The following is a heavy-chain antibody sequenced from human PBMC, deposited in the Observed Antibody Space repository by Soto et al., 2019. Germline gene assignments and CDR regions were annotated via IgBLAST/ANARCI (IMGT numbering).Heavy chain of an antibody. V-gene: IGHV3-30*18. D-gene: IGHD1-1*01. CDR2: ISFDGSNK. J-gene: IGHJ6*02. CDR1: VFTFISFG. CDR3: AKDTSKYSNNWPAYYGLDV. Sequence: GWSLRLSCASSVFTFISFGMHWVRQAPGKGLEWVAVISFDGSNKYYADSVKGRFTISRDNSKNTLSLQMNSLKAEDTAVYYCAKDTSKYSNNWPAYYGLDVWGQGTTVTVSS.